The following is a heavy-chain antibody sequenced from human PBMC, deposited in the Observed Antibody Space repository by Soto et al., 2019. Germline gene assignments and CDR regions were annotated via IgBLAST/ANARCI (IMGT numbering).Heavy chain of an antibody. CDR1: GYTFTSYD. CDR3: ARGQVYDFWSGYHYYYGMDV. D-gene: IGHD3-3*01. V-gene: IGHV1-8*01. CDR2: MNPNSGNT. J-gene: IGHJ6*02. Sequence: ASVKVSCKASGYTFTSYDINWVRQATGQGLEWMGWMNPNSGNTGYAQKFQGRVTMTRNTSISTAYMELSSLRSEEKAVYYCARGQVYDFWSGYHYYYGMDVWGQGTTVTVSS.